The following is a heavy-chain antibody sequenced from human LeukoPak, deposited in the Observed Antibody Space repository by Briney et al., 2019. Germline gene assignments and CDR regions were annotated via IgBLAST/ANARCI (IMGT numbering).Heavy chain of an antibody. CDR2: IYPGDSET. CDR3: ARLLDGYNYYFDY. D-gene: IGHD5-24*01. CDR1: GYTFTSYW. Sequence: GESLKISXKGSGYTFTSYWIAWVRQMPGKGLEWMGIIYPGDSETTYSPSFQGQVTISTDKSISTAYLQWNSLKASDTAMYYCARLLDGYNYYFDYWGQGTLVTVSS. V-gene: IGHV5-51*01. J-gene: IGHJ4*02.